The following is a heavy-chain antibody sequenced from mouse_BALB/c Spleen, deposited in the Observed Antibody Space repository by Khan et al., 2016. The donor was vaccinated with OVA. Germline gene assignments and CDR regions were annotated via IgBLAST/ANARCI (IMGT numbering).Heavy chain of an antibody. CDR1: GYTFTDYY. CDR2: ISPGRGDT. V-gene: IGHV1-77*01. CDR3: ARMNNVGYAVAY. D-gene: IGHD1-2*01. Sequence: QVQLQQSGAELARPGASVKLSCKASGYTFTDYYINWVKQRTGQGLEWIGEISPGRGDTYYNERFKGQATLTADKSSSTAYLQRSSLSAEDSAVLFCARMNNVGYAVAYWGGGTLDTVSA. J-gene: IGHJ3*01.